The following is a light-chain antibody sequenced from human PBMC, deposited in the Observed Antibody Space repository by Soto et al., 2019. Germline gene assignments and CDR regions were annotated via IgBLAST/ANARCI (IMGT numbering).Light chain of an antibody. Sequence: QSALTQPPSASGSPGQSVTISCTGTSSDVGGYNFVSWYQQHPGKAPKLMIYDVTERPSGVSNRFSGSKSGNTASLTISGLQAEDEADYYCCSYAGSSTWVFGGGTKLTVL. CDR3: CSYAGSSTWV. CDR1: SSDVGGYNF. J-gene: IGLJ3*02. V-gene: IGLV2-23*02. CDR2: DVT.